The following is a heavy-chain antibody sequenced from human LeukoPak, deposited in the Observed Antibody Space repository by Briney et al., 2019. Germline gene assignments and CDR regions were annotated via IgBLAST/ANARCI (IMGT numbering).Heavy chain of an antibody. CDR2: IYYSGST. D-gene: IGHD3-3*01. J-gene: IGHJ4*02. CDR1: GGSISSSSYY. CDR3: ARRGYDFWSGYYTGSDY. V-gene: IGHV4-39*01. Sequence: SETLSLTCTVSGGSISSSSYYWGWIRQPPGKGLEWIGSIYYSGSTYYNPSLKSRVTISVDTSKNQFSLKLSSVTAADTAVYYCARRGYDFWSGYYTGSDYWGQGTLVTVSS.